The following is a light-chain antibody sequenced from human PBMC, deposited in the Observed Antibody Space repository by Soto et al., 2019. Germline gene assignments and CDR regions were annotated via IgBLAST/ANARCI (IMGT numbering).Light chain of an antibody. Sequence: EIVLTQSPGTLSLSPGERATLSCRASQSVGNNNLAWYQQKPGQAPRFLIYDASSRATGTPDRFSGSGSGTDFTLTISRLEPEDFAVYYCQQYGSTPLTCGGGTKVEIK. CDR1: QSVGNNN. V-gene: IGKV3-20*01. J-gene: IGKJ4*01. CDR3: QQYGSTPLT. CDR2: DAS.